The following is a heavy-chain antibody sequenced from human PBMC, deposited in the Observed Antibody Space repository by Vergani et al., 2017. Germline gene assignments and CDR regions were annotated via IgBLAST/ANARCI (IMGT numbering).Heavy chain of an antibody. CDR3: AREMGAGYSSGWYFVSADAFDI. CDR2: ISAYNGNT. D-gene: IGHD6-19*01. Sequence: QVQLVQSGAEVKKPGASVKVSCKASGYTFTSYGISWVRQAPGQGLEWMGWISAYNGNTNYAQKLQGRVTMTTDTSTSTAYMELRCLRSDDTAVYYCAREMGAGYSSGWYFVSADAFDIWGQGTMVTVSS. CDR1: GYTFTSYG. J-gene: IGHJ3*02. V-gene: IGHV1-18*01.